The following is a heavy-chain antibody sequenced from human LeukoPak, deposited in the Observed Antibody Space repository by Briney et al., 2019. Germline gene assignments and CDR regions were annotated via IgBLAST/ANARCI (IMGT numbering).Heavy chain of an antibody. CDR3: ARAYSSSPGY. V-gene: IGHV3-48*03. Sequence: QSGGSLRLSCAASGFTFSNYEMNWVRQAPGKGLELVSFISSSCTTVYYAHSVKGRFTISRDNAKNSLFLQMNSLRAEDTAVYYCARAYSSSPGYWGQGTLVTVSS. CDR2: ISSSCTTV. D-gene: IGHD6-13*01. CDR1: GFTFSNYE. J-gene: IGHJ4*02.